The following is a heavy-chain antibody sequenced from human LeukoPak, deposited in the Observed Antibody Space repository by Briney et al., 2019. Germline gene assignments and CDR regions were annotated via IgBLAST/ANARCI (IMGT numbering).Heavy chain of an antibody. Sequence: SETLSLTCAVYGGSFSGYYWSWIRQPPGKGLEWIGEINHSGSTNYNPSLKSRVTISVDTSKNQFSLKLSSVTAADTAVYYCARGNWGLFDYWGQGTLVTLSS. D-gene: IGHD7-27*01. J-gene: IGHJ4*02. CDR2: INHSGST. V-gene: IGHV4-34*01. CDR1: GGSFSGYY. CDR3: ARGNWGLFDY.